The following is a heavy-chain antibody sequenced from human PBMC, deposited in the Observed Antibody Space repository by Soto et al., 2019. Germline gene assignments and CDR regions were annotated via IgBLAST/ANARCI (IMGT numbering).Heavy chain of an antibody. D-gene: IGHD5-12*01. CDR3: ARVRYEMATIYFDY. Sequence: PSETLSLTCTVSGGSISSYYWSWIRQPPGKGLEWIGYIYYSGSTNYNPSLKSRVTISVDTSKNQFSLKLSSVTAADTAVYYCARVRYEMATIYFDYWGQGTLVTVSS. CDR2: IYYSGST. CDR1: GGSISSYY. J-gene: IGHJ4*02. V-gene: IGHV4-59*01.